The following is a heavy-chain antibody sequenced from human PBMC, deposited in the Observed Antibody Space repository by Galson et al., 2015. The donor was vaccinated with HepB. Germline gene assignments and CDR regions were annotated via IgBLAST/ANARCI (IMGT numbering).Heavy chain of an antibody. CDR3: VIDLDIWGSHRDYLDH. CDR1: GFFFNNYA. V-gene: IGHV3-23*01. CDR2: ISSGSGST. D-gene: IGHD3-16*02. Sequence: SLRLSCAASGFFFNNYAMNWVRQAPGKGLEWVSAISSGSGSTYYADSVKGRFTITRDNSKNTLYLQMNSLRPEDTAVYYCVIDLDIWGSHRDYLDHWGQGTLVTVSS. J-gene: IGHJ4*02.